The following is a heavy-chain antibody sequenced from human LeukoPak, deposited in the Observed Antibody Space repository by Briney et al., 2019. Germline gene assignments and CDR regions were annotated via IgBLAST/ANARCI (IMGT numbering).Heavy chain of an antibody. CDR1: GFTFSSYA. V-gene: IGHV3-23*01. CDR3: AKNRGYYNPYFDY. J-gene: IGHJ4*02. D-gene: IGHD3-9*01. CDR2: ISGSGGST. Sequence: GGSLRLSCAASGFTFSSYAMSWVRQAPGKGLEWVSAISGSGGSTYYADSVKGRFTISRDNSMNTLYLQMNSLRAEGTAVYYCAKNRGYYNPYFDYWGQGTLVTVSS.